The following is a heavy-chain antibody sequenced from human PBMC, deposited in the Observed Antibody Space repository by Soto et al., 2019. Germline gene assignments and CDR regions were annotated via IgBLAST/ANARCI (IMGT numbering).Heavy chain of an antibody. CDR1: GGSFSGYY. V-gene: IGHV4-34*01. CDR2: VNHSGST. D-gene: IGHD6-13*01. J-gene: IGHJ6*03. CDR3: ARGQRYSSSWYNYYYYYMDV. Sequence: PSETLSLTCAVYGGSFSGYYWSWIRQPPGKGLEWIGEVNHSGSTNYNPSLKSRVTISVDTSKNQFSLKLSSVTAADTAVYYCARGQRYSSSWYNYYYYYMDVWGKGTTVTVSS.